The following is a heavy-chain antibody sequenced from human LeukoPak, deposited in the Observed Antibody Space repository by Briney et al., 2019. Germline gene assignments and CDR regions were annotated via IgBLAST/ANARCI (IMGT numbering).Heavy chain of an antibody. CDR2: TYYRSKWYN. Sequence: SQTLSLTCAISGDSVSSNSAAWNWIRQSPSRGLEWLGRTYYRSKWYNDYAVSVKSRITINPDTSKNQFSLQLNSVTPEDTAVYYCARDVYYYDSSGPAEYFQHWGQGTLVTVSS. CDR3: ARDVYYYDSSGPAEYFQH. J-gene: IGHJ1*01. D-gene: IGHD3-22*01. CDR1: GDSVSSNSAA. V-gene: IGHV6-1*01.